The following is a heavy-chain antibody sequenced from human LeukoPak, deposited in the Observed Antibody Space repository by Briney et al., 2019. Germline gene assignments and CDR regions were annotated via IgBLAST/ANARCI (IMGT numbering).Heavy chain of an antibody. Sequence: PSETLSLTCTVSGGSISSYYWSWIRQPAGKGLEWIGRIYTSGSTNYNPSLKSRVTMSVDTSKNQFSLKLSSVTAADTAVYYCARVLLKPSLTRGHYYYYYYMDVWGKGTTVTVSS. J-gene: IGHJ6*03. CDR2: IYTSGST. D-gene: IGHD7-27*01. CDR3: ARVLLKPSLTRGHYYYYYYMDV. V-gene: IGHV4-4*07. CDR1: GGSISSYY.